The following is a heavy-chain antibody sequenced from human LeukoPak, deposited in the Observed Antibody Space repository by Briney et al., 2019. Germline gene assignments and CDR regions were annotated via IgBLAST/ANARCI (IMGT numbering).Heavy chain of an antibody. CDR1: GFTFSSYW. J-gene: IGHJ5*02. CDR3: ARDTFPYYYGSGSYYKRDGGFDP. Sequence: GGSLRLSCAASGFTFSSYWMSWVRQAPGKGLGWVANIKQDGSEKYYVDSVKGRFTISRDNAKNSLYLQMNSLRAEDTAVYYCARDTFPYYYGSGSYYKRDGGFDPWGQGTLVTVSS. V-gene: IGHV3-7*01. CDR2: IKQDGSEK. D-gene: IGHD3-10*01.